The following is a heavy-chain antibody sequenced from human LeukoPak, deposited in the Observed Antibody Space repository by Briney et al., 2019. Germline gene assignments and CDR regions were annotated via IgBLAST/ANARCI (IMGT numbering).Heavy chain of an antibody. CDR2: IYYSGST. D-gene: IGHD1-1*01. V-gene: IGHV4-61*01. J-gene: IGHJ5*02. CDR1: GGSVSSGSYY. Sequence: SETLSLTCTVSGGSVSSGSYYWSWIRQPPGKGLEWIGYIYYSGSTNYNPSLKSRVTISVDTSKNQFSLKLSSVTAADTAVYYCAGMEGGPDTNCFDPWGQGTLVTVSS. CDR3: AGMEGGPDTNCFDP.